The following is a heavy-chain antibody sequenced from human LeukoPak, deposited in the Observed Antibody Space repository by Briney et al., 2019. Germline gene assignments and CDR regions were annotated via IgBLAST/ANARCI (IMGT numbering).Heavy chain of an antibody. J-gene: IGHJ4*02. CDR1: GGCLRNLY. D-gene: IGHD3-22*01. V-gene: IGHV4-34*01. CDR3: ARDSDSWNCFDS. CDR2: INHSGSI. Sequence: SETLSLTCAVSGGCLRNLYWIWIRQTPGKGLEWIGEINHSGSINYNPSLKSRVTISLDTSKNHFSLKLTSMTASDTAIYYCARDSDSWNCFDSWGQGTLVTVSS.